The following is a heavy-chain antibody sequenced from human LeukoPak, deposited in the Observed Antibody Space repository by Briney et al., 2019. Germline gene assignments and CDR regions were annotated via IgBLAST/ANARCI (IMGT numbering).Heavy chain of an antibody. Sequence: SETLSLTCTVSGGSISSRTYSWGWIRQPPGKGLEWIGTIYFSGSTYYNPSLKSRVTISVDTSNNQFSLKLSSLTAADTAVYYRARHGSGRDAGLDYWGQGTLVTVSA. V-gene: IGHV4-39*01. CDR2: IYFSGST. D-gene: IGHD3-10*01. J-gene: IGHJ4*02. CDR3: ARHGSGRDAGLDY. CDR1: GGSISSRTYS.